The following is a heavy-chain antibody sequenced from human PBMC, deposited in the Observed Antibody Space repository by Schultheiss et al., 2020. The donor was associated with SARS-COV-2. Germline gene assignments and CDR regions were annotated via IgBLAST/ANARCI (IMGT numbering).Heavy chain of an antibody. V-gene: IGHV1-2*04. CDR1: GYTFTGYY. CDR3: ARARDYGSGSYLYGMDV. Sequence: ASVKVSCKASGYTFTGYYMHWVRQAPGQGLEWMGWINPNSGGTNYAQKFQGWVTMTRDTSISTAYMELSRLRSDDTAVYYCARARDYGSGSYLYGMDVWGQGTTVTVSS. CDR2: INPNSGGT. D-gene: IGHD3-10*01. J-gene: IGHJ6*02.